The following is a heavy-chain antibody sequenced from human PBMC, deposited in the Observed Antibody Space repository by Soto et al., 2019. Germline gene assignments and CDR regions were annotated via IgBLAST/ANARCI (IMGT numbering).Heavy chain of an antibody. J-gene: IGHJ6*02. V-gene: IGHV1-69*16. D-gene: IGHD1-1*01. CDR1: GGSFSNFI. CDR2: IVPMLGTP. CDR3: ARNGTYGTSLSHYTGMDV. Sequence: QVQLVQSGAEVKEPGSSVRVSCKASGGSFSNFIMNWVRQTPGQGLEWMGGIVPMLGTPTYAEKFKGRVTISATGATSTAYMELTSLRSAATAIYYCARNGTYGTSLSHYTGMDVWGQGTTVTVS.